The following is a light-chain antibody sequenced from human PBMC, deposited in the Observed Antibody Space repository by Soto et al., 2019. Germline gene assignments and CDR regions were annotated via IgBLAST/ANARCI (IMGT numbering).Light chain of an antibody. Sequence: QSALTQPPSASGSPGQSVTISCTGTSSDVGGSNYVSWYQHHPGKAPKLMIYEVSKRPSGVPDRFSGCKSGNTASLTVSGLQAEDEADYYCSSDAGSNNWVFGGGTKVTVL. CDR3: SSDAGSNNWV. CDR2: EVS. CDR1: SSDVGGSNY. V-gene: IGLV2-8*01. J-gene: IGLJ3*02.